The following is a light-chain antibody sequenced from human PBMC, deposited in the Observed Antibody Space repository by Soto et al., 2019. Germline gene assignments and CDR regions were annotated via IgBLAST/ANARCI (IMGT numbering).Light chain of an antibody. CDR2: GSS. CDR1: QSVSSSF. Sequence: EVVLTQSPGTLSLSPGGRATLSCWASQSVSSSFLAWYQQKPGQAPMLLIYGSSRRATGIPDRFSGSGSGTDFTITISRLEAEDVAVCYCQRYDNSLGTFGQGTKVEVK. J-gene: IGKJ1*01. V-gene: IGKV3-20*01. CDR3: QRYDNSLGT.